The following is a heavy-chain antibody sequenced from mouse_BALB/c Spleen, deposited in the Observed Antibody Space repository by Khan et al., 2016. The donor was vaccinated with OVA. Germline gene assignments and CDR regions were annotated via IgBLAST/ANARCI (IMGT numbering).Heavy chain of an antibody. CDR1: GYAFTNYL. D-gene: IGHD2-10*01. V-gene: IGHV1-54*01. CDR2: INPGSGGT. Sequence: QVQLQQSGAELVRPGTSVKVSCKASGYAFTNYLIEWIKQRPGQGLEWIGVINPGSGGTNYNEKFKGKATLTADKSSSTAYMQLSSLTSDDSAVXFCARKNEAYYGNYYTMDYWGQGTSVTVSS. J-gene: IGHJ4*01. CDR3: ARKNEAYYGNYYTMDY.